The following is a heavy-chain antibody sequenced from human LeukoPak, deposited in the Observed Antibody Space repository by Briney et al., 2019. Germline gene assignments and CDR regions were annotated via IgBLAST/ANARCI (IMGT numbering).Heavy chain of an antibody. D-gene: IGHD3-22*01. CDR2: IDPSDSYT. CDR3: ARIPLDSSGYYHAGDGFDI. J-gene: IGHJ3*02. CDR1: GYSFTSYW. V-gene: IGHV5-10-1*01. Sequence: GESLKISCKGSGYSFTSYWITWVRQMPGKGLEWMGKIDPSDSYTNYSPSLQGHVTTSADKSISTAYLQWSSLKASDTAMYYCARIPLDSSGYYHAGDGFDIWGQGTMVTVSS.